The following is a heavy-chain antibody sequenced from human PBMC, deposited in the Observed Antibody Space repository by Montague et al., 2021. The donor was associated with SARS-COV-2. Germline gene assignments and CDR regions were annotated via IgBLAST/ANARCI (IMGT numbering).Heavy chain of an antibody. CDR1: GFTFDDYA. CDR3: AKDIERLRWGDYGMDV. V-gene: IGHV3-43D*03. CDR2: ISWDGGST. Sequence: SLRLSCAASGFTFDDYAMHWVRQAPGKGLEWVSLISWDGGSTYYADSVKGRFTISRDNSKNSLYLQMNSLRAEDTASYYCAKDIERLRWGDYGMDVWGQGTTVTASS. J-gene: IGHJ6*02. D-gene: IGHD4-23*01.